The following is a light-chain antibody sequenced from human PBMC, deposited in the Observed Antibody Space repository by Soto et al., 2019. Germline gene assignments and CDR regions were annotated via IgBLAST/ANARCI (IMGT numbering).Light chain of an antibody. CDR1: QNIRTL. J-gene: IGKJ1*01. CDR2: GAS. CDR3: QQSYNRPRT. Sequence: DIQLTQFPASLSASVGDRATITCRASQNIRTLLNWYQQKTGKPPKLLIYGASNLKSGVPSRFSAAGSGTEFALTITNLQPEDFATYYWQQSYNRPRTFGPGAKLEI. V-gene: IGKV1-39*01.